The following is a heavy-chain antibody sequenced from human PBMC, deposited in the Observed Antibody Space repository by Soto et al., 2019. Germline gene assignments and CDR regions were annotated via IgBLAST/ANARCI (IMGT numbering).Heavy chain of an antibody. CDR2: INPSGGST. V-gene: IGHV1-46*01. CDR1: GYTFTSYY. CDR3: AREGRTTVPSYYFDY. Sequence: ASVKVCCEASGYTFTSYYIHWVRQAPGQGLEWMGIINPSGGSTSYAQKFQGRVTMTRDTSTSTVYMELSSLRSEDTAVYYCAREGRTTVPSYYFDYWGQGTLVTVSS. J-gene: IGHJ4*02. D-gene: IGHD4-17*01.